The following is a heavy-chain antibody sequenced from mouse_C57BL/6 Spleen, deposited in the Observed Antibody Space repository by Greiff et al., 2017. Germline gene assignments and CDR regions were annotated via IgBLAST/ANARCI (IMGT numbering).Heavy chain of an antibody. V-gene: IGHV1-55*01. CDR2: IYPGSGST. Sequence: VQLQQPGAELVKPGASVKMSCKASGYTFTSYWINWVKQRPGHGLEWIGDIYPGSGSTNYNEKFKSKATLTVDTSSSTAYMQLSSLTSEDSAVYYCHSNPYYAMDYWGQGTSVTVSS. D-gene: IGHD2-5*01. CDR3: HSNPYYAMDY. J-gene: IGHJ4*01. CDR1: GYTFTSYW.